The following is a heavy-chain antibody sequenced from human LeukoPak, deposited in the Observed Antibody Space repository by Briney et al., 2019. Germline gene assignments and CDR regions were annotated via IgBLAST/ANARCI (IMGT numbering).Heavy chain of an antibody. J-gene: IGHJ3*02. CDR3: AKLGGDHRGPFDI. CDR1: GFTVTSNY. D-gene: IGHD4-23*01. V-gene: IGHV3-53*01. Sequence: GGSLRLSCAASGFTVTSNYMSWVRQAPGKGLEWVSVIYSAGGTYYADSVKGRFTISRDNSRNTLYLQMNSLRAEDTAIYYCAKLGGDHRGPFDIWGQGTMVTVSS. CDR2: IYSAGGT.